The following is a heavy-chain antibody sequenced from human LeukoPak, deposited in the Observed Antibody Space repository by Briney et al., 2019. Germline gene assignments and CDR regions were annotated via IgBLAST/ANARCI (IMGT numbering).Heavy chain of an antibody. D-gene: IGHD4-23*01. J-gene: IGHJ4*02. Sequence: HPGGSLRLSCAASGFIFSSYSMNWVRQAPGKGLEWISYISSSSSTIYYADSVKGRFTISRDNAKNSLYLQMNSLRAEDTAVYYCAREWRTTVAKGDYWGQGTLVTVSS. V-gene: IGHV3-48*04. CDR1: GFIFSSYS. CDR2: ISSSSSTI. CDR3: AREWRTTVAKGDY.